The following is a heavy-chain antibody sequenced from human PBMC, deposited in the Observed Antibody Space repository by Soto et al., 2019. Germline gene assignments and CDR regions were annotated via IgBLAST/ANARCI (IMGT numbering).Heavy chain of an antibody. V-gene: IGHV3-33*01. Sequence: PGGSLRLSCAASGFTFSSYGMHWVRQAPGKGLEWVAVIWYDGSNKYYADSVKGRFTISRDNSKNTLYLQMNSLRAEDTAVYYCARDLVWGSAVTTESGYYYYGMDVWGQGTTVTVSS. D-gene: IGHD4-17*01. CDR1: GFTFSSYG. J-gene: IGHJ6*02. CDR3: ARDLVWGSAVTTESGYYYYGMDV. CDR2: IWYDGSNK.